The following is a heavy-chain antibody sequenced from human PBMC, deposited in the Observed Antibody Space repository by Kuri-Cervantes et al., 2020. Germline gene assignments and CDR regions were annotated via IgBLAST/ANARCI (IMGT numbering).Heavy chain of an antibody. Sequence: SETLSLTCTVSGGSISSGDYYWSWIRQPPGKGLEWIGYIYYSGSTYYNPSLKSRVTISVDTSKNQFSLNLTSVTAADTAVYYCARSQDYDRSGYYEQKYFDYWGQGTLVTVSS. D-gene: IGHD3-22*01. CDR3: ARSQDYDRSGYYEQKYFDY. CDR2: IYYSGST. J-gene: IGHJ4*02. CDR1: GGSISSGDYY. V-gene: IGHV4-30-4*02.